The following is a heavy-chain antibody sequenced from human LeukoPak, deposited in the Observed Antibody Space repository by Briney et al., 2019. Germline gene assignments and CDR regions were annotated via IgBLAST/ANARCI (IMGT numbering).Heavy chain of an antibody. J-gene: IGHJ4*02. V-gene: IGHV4-30-2*01. CDR1: GGSISSGGYS. CDR2: IHHSGST. CDR3: ARVAPDYGGCFDY. D-gene: IGHD4-23*01. Sequence: PSETLSLTCAVSGGSISSGGYSWSWIRQPPGKGLEWIGYIHHSGSTYYNPSLKSRVTISVDRSKNQFSLKLSSVTAADTAVYYCARVAPDYGGCFDYWGQGTLVTVSS.